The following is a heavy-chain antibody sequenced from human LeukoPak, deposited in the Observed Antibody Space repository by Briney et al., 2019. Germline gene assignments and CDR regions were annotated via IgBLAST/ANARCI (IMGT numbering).Heavy chain of an antibody. V-gene: IGHV3-13*01. CDR1: GFTFSSYD. D-gene: IGHD6-19*01. CDR3: AREGIAVAGTYGMDV. CDR2: IGTAGDT. J-gene: IGHJ6*02. Sequence: PGGSLRLSCAASGFTFSSYDMHWVRQATGKGLEWVSAIGTAGDTYYPGSVKGRFTISRENAKNSLYLQMNSLRAGDTAVYYCAREGIAVAGTYGMDVWGQGTTVTVSS.